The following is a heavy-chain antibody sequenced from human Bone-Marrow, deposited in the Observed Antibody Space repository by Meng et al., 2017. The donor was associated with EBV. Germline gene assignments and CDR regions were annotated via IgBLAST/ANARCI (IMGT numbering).Heavy chain of an antibody. CDR1: GGSISSSSYY. V-gene: IGHV4-39*07. D-gene: IGHD6-13*01. Sequence: LRLQGSGPGLVKPSETLSLTCTVSGGSISSSSYYWGWIRQPPGKGLEWIGSIYYSGSTYYNPSLKSRVTISVDTSKNQFSLKLSSVTAADTAVYYCARDLEAAAFDYWGQGTLVTVSS. CDR3: ARDLEAAAFDY. J-gene: IGHJ4*02. CDR2: IYYSGST.